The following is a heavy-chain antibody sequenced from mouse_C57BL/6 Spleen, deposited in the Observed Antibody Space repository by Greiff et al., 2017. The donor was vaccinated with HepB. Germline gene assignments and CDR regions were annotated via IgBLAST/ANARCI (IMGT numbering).Heavy chain of an antibody. CDR2: ISSGSSTI. CDR1: GFTFSDYG. Sequence: EVQGVESGGGLVKPGGSLKLSCAASGFTFSDYGMHWVRQAPEKGLEWVAYISSGSSTIYYADTVKGRFTISRDNAKNTLFLQMTSLRSEDTAMYYCARPGYYGSNAWFDYWGQGTLVTVSA. D-gene: IGHD1-1*01. V-gene: IGHV5-17*01. J-gene: IGHJ3*01. CDR3: ARPGYYGSNAWFDY.